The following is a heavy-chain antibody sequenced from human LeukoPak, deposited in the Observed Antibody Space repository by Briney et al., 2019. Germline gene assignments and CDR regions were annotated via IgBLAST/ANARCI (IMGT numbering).Heavy chain of an antibody. Sequence: ASVKVSCKTSGGTFSSSAITWVRQAPGQGLEWMGRIIPILGIANYAQKFQGRVTITADKSTSTAYMELSSLRSEDTAVYYCARARPEDSSGLVYYYGMDVWGQGTTVTVS. CDR3: ARARPEDSSGLVYYYGMDV. CDR1: GGTFSSSA. D-gene: IGHD3-22*01. V-gene: IGHV1-69*04. J-gene: IGHJ6*02. CDR2: IIPILGIA.